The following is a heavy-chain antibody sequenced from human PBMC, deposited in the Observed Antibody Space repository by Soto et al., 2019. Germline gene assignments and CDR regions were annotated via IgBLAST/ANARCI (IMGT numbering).Heavy chain of an antibody. CDR1: GFTFSSYA. J-gene: IGHJ5*02. V-gene: IGHV3-23*01. CDR3: AKDSVSSGYYLNWFDP. CDR2: ISGSGGST. D-gene: IGHD3-22*01. Sequence: LRLSCAASGFTFSSYAMSWVRQAPGKGLEWVSAISGSGGSTYYADSVKGRFTISRDNSKNTLYLQMNSLRAEDTAVYYCAKDSVSSGYYLNWFDPWGQGTLVTVSS.